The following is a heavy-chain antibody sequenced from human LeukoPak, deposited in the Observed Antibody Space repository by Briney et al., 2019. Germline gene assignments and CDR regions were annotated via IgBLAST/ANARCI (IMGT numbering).Heavy chain of an antibody. Sequence: GSLRLSCSASGFTFSSYAMSWVRQAPGKGLEWVSGISGSGENTYYVDSVKGRFTISRDNSKNTLYLQMTNLRVEDTAVYFCAQDRFVSSGRDDYWGQGTLVTVSS. CDR3: AQDRFVSSGRDDY. D-gene: IGHD6-19*01. V-gene: IGHV3-23*01. CDR2: ISGSGENT. J-gene: IGHJ4*02. CDR1: GFTFSSYA.